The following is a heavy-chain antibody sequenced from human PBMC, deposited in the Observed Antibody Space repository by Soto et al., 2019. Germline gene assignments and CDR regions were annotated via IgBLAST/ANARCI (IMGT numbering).Heavy chain of an antibody. CDR2: INAGNGNT. Sequence: SGKVSCKASGYTFISYAIHWVRQAPGQRLEWMGWINAGNGNTKYSQKFQGRVTITRDTSASTAYMELTSLRSEDTAVYYCARELQGLYYFDYWGQGTLVTVSS. J-gene: IGHJ4*02. D-gene: IGHD2-15*01. CDR1: GYTFISYA. CDR3: ARELQGLYYFDY. V-gene: IGHV1-3*01.